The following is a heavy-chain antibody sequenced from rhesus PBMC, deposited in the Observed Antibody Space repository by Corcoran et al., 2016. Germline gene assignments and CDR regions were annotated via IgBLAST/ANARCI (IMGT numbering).Heavy chain of an antibody. CDR3: ARHHYGSGYYWYFDI. J-gene: IGHJ2*01. CDR2: IYGGSGST. V-gene: IGHV4-65*01. Sequence: QVQLQESGPGLVKPSETLSLTCAVSGGPISSSNWWSWIRQSPGTGLEWIGYIYGGSGSTSYNPSLKSRVTISTDTSKNQFSLKLSSVTAADTAVYYCARHHYGSGYYWYFDIWGPGTPITISS. CDR1: GGPISSSNW. D-gene: IGHD3-28*01.